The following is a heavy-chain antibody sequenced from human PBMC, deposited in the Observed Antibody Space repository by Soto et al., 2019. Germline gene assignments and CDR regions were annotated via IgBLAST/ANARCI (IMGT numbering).Heavy chain of an antibody. D-gene: IGHD2-21*02. Sequence: PXGSLRLSCEVAGFTFSMYSMSWVRQSPGRGLEWVAKIPQEGVDGHYADSVKGRFAISRDNGKNSLYLQLNNLRAEDTAVYYCARDHLILPAHDFFYGSDVWGRGATVTVSS. V-gene: IGHV3-7*03. J-gene: IGHJ6*02. CDR1: GFTFSMYS. CDR3: ARDHLILPAHDFFYGSDV. CDR2: IPQEGVDG.